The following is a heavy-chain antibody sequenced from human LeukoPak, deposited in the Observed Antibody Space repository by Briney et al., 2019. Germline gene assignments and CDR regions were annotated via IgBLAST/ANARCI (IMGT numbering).Heavy chain of an antibody. V-gene: IGHV1-69*13. Sequence: SVKVSCKASGGTFSSYAISWVRQAPGQGLEWMGGIIPIFGTANYAQKFQGRVTITADESTSTAYMELSSLRSEDTALYYCARAMVRGVRPPYYYYYYMDVWGKGTTVTVSS. CDR2: IIPIFGTA. J-gene: IGHJ6*03. CDR3: ARAMVRGVRPPYYYYYYMDV. D-gene: IGHD3-10*01. CDR1: GGTFSSYA.